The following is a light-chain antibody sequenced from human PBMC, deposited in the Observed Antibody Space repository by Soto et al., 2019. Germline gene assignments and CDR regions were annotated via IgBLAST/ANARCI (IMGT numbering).Light chain of an antibody. Sequence: DIPMTQSPSSLSASVGDRVTITCRASQSIASNLNWYQQKPGKAPKLLIYAASSLQSGVPSRFSGSGSGTDFTLVISSLQPEDLATYYCQQGGTFGQGTKVEVK. V-gene: IGKV1-39*01. CDR1: QSIASN. J-gene: IGKJ1*01. CDR2: AAS. CDR3: QQGGT.